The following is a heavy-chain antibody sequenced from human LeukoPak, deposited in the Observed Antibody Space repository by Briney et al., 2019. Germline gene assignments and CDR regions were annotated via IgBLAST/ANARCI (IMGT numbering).Heavy chain of an antibody. CDR3: ARTHLYYDILTGYSPDAFDI. V-gene: IGHV4-31*03. Sequence: SETLSLTCTVSGGSISSGGYYWSWIRQHPGKGLEWIGYIYYSGSTYYNPSLKSRVTISVDTSRNQFSLKLSSVTAADTAVYYCARTHLYYDILTGYSPDAFDIWGQGTMVTVSS. CDR2: IYYSGST. D-gene: IGHD3-9*01. J-gene: IGHJ3*02. CDR1: GGSISSGGYY.